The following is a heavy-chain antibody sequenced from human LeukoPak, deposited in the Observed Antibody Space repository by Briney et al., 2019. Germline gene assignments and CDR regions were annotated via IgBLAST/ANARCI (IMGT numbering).Heavy chain of an antibody. CDR3: ARDQGSLTRSWYTGY. D-gene: IGHD6-13*01. J-gene: IGHJ4*02. CDR2: INPYSCDT. V-gene: IGHV1-2*06. Sequence: GASVKVSCKASGYTFTGYHIHWVRQAPGQGLEWMGRINPYSCDTNFAQKFQGRVTMTRDTSITTAYMDLSSLTPDDTAVYFCARDQGSLTRSWYTGYWGQGTQVTVSS. CDR1: GYTFTGYH.